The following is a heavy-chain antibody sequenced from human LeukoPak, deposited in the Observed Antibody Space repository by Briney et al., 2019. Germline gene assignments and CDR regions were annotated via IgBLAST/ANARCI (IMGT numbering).Heavy chain of an antibody. J-gene: IGHJ6*02. CDR1: GYSFTSYW. Sequence: GESLKISCKGSGYSFTSYWIGWVRQMPGKGLEWMGIIYPGDSDTRYSPSFQGQVTISADKSISTAYLQWSSLKASDTAMYYCAREYCGGDCYLPGYYGMDVWGQGTTVTVSS. CDR2: IYPGDSDT. D-gene: IGHD2-21*02. CDR3: AREYCGGDCYLPGYYGMDV. V-gene: IGHV5-51*01.